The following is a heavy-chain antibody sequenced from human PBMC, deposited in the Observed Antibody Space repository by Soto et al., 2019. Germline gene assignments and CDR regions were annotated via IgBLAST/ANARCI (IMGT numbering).Heavy chain of an antibody. CDR3: APHVSCSGGSCQYDAFDI. D-gene: IGHD2-15*01. J-gene: IGHJ3*02. V-gene: IGHV3-23*01. CDR2: ITADGGT. CDR1: EFTVRSHA. Sequence: PGRSLRLPCEGSEFTVRSHAMTWIRQAPGKGPEWVSTITADGGTYYADSVKGRFAMSRDTSENTLYLQMNSLGAEDTAAYYCAPHVSCSGGSCQYDAFDIRGPGTMVTVSS.